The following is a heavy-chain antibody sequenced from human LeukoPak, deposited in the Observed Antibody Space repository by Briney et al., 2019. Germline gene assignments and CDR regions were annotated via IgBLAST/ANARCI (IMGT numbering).Heavy chain of an antibody. D-gene: IGHD6-13*01. CDR2: ISYDGSNK. CDR3: ARDRAAGPYYYYGMDV. Sequence: PGGSLRLSCTGSGFTFRTYAFSWVRQAPGKGLEWVAVISYDGSNKYYADSVKGRFTISRDNSKNTLYLQMNSLRAEDTAVYYCARDRAAGPYYYYGMDVWGQGTTVTVSS. J-gene: IGHJ6*02. V-gene: IGHV3-30-3*01. CDR1: GFTFRTYA.